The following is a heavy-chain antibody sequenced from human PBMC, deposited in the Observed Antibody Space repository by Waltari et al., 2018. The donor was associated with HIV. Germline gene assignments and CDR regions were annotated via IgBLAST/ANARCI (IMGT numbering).Heavy chain of an antibody. CDR1: GYTFTSTG. J-gene: IGHJ1*01. CDR2: INAYNGNT. CDR3: ARDKGASDTYKAEYFQH. Sequence: VQSEREMKTPGASVKVSCKPHGYTFTSTGISWLRLAPGQGFEWVGWINAYNGNTNYAQKVRGRVTLTTETSTSTAYMELRGLRHEDTAIYYCARDKGASDTYKAEYFQHWGRGTLVSVSA. V-gene: IGHV1-18*01. D-gene: IGHD1-20*01.